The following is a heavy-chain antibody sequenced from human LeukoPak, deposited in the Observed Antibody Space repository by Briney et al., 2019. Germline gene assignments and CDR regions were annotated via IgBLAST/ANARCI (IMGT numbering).Heavy chain of an antibody. Sequence: GASVKVSCKASGCIFISYDINWVRQASGQGLEWMGWMNPNSGNRGYAQKFLGRVTITRNTSISTAYMELSSLRSEDTAVYYCARGRGYSSGWYGYYYYYMDVWGKGTTVTVSS. CDR2: MNPNSGNR. CDR1: GCIFISYD. J-gene: IGHJ6*03. D-gene: IGHD6-19*01. CDR3: ARGRGYSSGWYGYYYYYMDV. V-gene: IGHV1-8*01.